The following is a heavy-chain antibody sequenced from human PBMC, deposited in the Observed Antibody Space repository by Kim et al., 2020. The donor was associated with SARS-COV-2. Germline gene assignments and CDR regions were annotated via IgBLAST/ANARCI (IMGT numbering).Heavy chain of an antibody. J-gene: IGHJ5*02. Sequence: NYSPSFQGHVTISADKAISTAYLQWSSLKASDTAMYYCARQKGAVDWFDPWGQGTLVTVSS. D-gene: IGHD1-26*01. V-gene: IGHV5-10-1*01. CDR3: ARQKGAVDWFDP.